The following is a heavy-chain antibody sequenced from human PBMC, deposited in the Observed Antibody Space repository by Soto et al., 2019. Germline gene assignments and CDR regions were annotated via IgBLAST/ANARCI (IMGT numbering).Heavy chain of an antibody. CDR1: GCTFSDYC. CDR2: IDTSGTKI. Sequence: PWVLLRLSCGASGCTFSDYCVRWIRKDTGKGLEWISYIDTSGTKIYYADSVKGRFTITRDNAKNSLYLEMNSVGDEDTAFCYCSRPYYMWSGYLPLVDFLVQGSLVLVSS. J-gene: IGHJ4*02. V-gene: IGHV3-11*04. CDR3: SRPYYMWSGYLPLVDF. D-gene: IGHD3-3*01.